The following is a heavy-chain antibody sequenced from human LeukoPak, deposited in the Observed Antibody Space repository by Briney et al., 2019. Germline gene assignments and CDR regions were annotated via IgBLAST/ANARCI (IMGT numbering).Heavy chain of an antibody. CDR3: AKMSGRGYYYYFDY. V-gene: IGHV3-23*01. J-gene: IGHJ4*02. D-gene: IGHD3-22*01. CDR2: ISVGAEYI. CDR1: GFTFSTYV. Sequence: GGSLRLSCAASGFTFSTYVMNWFRQAPGKGLEWVSTISVGAEYIFYADSVKGRFTISRDNSKNTLYLQMSSLRAEDTAVYYCAKMSGRGYYYYFDYWGQGTLVTVSS.